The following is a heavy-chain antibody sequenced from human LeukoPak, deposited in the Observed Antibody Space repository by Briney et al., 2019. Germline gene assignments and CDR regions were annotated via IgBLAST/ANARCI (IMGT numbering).Heavy chain of an antibody. CDR1: GFTFSSYA. Sequence: PGGSLRLSCAASGFTFSSYAMHWVRQAPGKGLEWVSSISSSSSYIYYADSVKGRFTISRDNAKNSLYLQMNSLRAEDTAVYYCASLEDSYDSSGYVDYWGQGTLVTVSS. J-gene: IGHJ4*02. CDR3: ASLEDSYDSSGYVDY. D-gene: IGHD3-22*01. V-gene: IGHV3-21*01. CDR2: ISSSSSYI.